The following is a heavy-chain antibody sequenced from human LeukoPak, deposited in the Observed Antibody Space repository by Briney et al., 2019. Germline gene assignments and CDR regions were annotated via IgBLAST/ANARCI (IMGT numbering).Heavy chain of an antibody. CDR1: GGTFSSYA. CDR3: ARDIVVKGTAHDY. V-gene: IGHV1-69*04. CDR2: IIPILGIA. J-gene: IGHJ4*02. D-gene: IGHD3-16*02. Sequence: SVKVSCKASGGTFSSYAISWVRQAPGQGLEWMGRIIPILGIANYAQKFQGRVTITADKSTSTAYMELSSLRSEDTAVYYCARDIVVKGTAHDYWGQGALVTVS.